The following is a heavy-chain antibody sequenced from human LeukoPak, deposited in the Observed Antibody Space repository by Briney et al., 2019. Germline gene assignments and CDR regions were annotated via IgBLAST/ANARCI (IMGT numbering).Heavy chain of an antibody. CDR3: AKGYYGHVSFDC. CDR1: GFTFSIYA. J-gene: IGHJ4*02. D-gene: IGHD3-10*01. CDR2: ISGSGGST. Sequence: GGSLRLSCGASGFTFSIYAMIWVRQAPGKGLECVSAISGSGGSTYYADSVKGRFTISRDNSKNTVYLQMNSLRAEDTAVYYCAKGYYGHVSFDCWGQGTLVTVSS. V-gene: IGHV3-23*01.